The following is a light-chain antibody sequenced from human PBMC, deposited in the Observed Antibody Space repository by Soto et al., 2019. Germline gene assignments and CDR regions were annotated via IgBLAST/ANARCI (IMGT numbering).Light chain of an antibody. Sequence: EIVLTQSPATLSLSPGERATLSCRASPSVSSYLAWYQQKPGQAPRLLIYDASNRATGIPARFSGSGSGTDFTLTISSREPEDFAVYYCQQRSNWPPTFGQGTKLEIK. CDR2: DAS. J-gene: IGKJ2*01. CDR3: QQRSNWPPT. CDR1: PSVSSY. V-gene: IGKV3-11*01.